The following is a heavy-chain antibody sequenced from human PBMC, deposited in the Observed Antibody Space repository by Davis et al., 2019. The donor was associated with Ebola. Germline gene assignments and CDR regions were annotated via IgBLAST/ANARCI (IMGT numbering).Heavy chain of an antibody. V-gene: IGHV1-46*01. CDR1: GYTFTSYY. J-gene: IGHJ6*02. D-gene: IGHD3-3*01. CDR3: ARGRNDFWSGYLYYYYYYGMDV. CDR2: INPSGGST. Sequence: ASVKVSCKASGYTFTSYYMHWVRQAPGQGLEWMGIINPSGGSTSYAQKFQGRVTMTRDTSTSTVYMELSSLRSEDTAVYYCARGRNDFWSGYLYYYYYYGMDVWGQGTTVTVSS.